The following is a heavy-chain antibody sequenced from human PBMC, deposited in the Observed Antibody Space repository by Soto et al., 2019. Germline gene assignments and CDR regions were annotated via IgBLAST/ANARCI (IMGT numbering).Heavy chain of an antibody. J-gene: IGHJ1*01. D-gene: IGHD1-1*01. CDR2: VSPKSGNT. V-gene: IGHV1-18*01. CDR1: SYNFFDYG. CDR3: ARGRTVSSIGPLLV. Sequence: QIQLVQSGAEVKKPGASVKVSCKASSYNFFDYGVSWVRQAPGQGLEWMGWVSPKSGNTDYARKVQSRDTMTTDTSTRTAYMELRGLRSDDTAVYYCARGRTVSSIGPLLVWGQGTLVSVSS.